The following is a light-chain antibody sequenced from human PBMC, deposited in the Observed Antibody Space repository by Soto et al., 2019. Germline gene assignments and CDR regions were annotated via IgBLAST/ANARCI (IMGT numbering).Light chain of an antibody. CDR2: AAS. Sequence: DIQMTQSPSSLSASVGDRVTITCRASQSITTFGNWYQHRPGGVPKLLIYAASRLQSGVPSRFSGSGSGTDFTLTISSLKPEDCATYEGQQSYSTPSPFGQGKRLEI. CDR3: QQSYSTPSP. V-gene: IGKV1-39*01. CDR1: QSITTF. J-gene: IGKJ5*01.